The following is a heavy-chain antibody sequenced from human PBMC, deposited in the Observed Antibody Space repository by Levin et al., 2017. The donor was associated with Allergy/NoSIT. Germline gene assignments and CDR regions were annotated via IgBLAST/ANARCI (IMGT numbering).Heavy chain of an antibody. D-gene: IGHD6-13*01. Sequence: GGSLRLSCAASGFTFSSYNMNWVRQAPGKGLEWVSSISSSSSYIYYADSVKGRFTISRDNAKNSLYLQMTSLRAEDTAVYYCARVIAAAGADYWGQGTLVTVSS. J-gene: IGHJ4*02. V-gene: IGHV3-21*01. CDR1: GFTFSSYN. CDR3: ARVIAAAGADY. CDR2: ISSSSSYI.